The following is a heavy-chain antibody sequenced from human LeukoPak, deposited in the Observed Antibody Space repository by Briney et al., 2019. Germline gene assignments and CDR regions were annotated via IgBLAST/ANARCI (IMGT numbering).Heavy chain of an antibody. Sequence: SQTLSLTCAISEDSVSSNSAAWNWIRQSPSRGLEWLGRTYYRSKWYNDYAVSVKSRITINPDTSKNQFSLQLNSVTPEDTAVYYCARDGPSDYVWGSYRYTSENWFDPWGQGTLVTVSS. D-gene: IGHD3-16*02. CDR3: ARDGPSDYVWGSYRYTSENWFDP. CDR2: TYYRSKWYN. V-gene: IGHV6-1*01. CDR1: EDSVSSNSAA. J-gene: IGHJ5*02.